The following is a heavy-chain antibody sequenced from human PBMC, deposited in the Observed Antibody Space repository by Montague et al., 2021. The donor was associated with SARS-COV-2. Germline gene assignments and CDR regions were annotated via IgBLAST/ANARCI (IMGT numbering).Heavy chain of an antibody. CDR3: ARSRGNLQWPFYYYYGMDV. V-gene: IGHV4-4*02. Sequence: SETLSLTCAVSGGSISSSNWWSWVRQPPGKGLEWIGEIYHSGSTKYNPSLKSRVTISVDKSKNQFSLKLSAVTAADTAVYYCARSRGNLQWPFYYYYGMDVWGQGTTVTVSS. CDR1: GGSISSSNW. D-gene: IGHD6-19*01. CDR2: IYHSGST. J-gene: IGHJ6*02.